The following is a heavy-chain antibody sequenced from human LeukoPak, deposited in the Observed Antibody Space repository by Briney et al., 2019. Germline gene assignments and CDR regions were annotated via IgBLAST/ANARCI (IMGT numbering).Heavy chain of an antibody. CDR1: GFTFSSYE. CDR2: ISSSGSTI. CDR3: AKAPYATDQSSEFDY. J-gene: IGHJ4*02. D-gene: IGHD2-2*01. V-gene: IGHV3-48*03. Sequence: GGSLRLSCAASGFTFSSYEMNWVRQAPGKGLEWVSYISSSGSTIYYADSVKGRFTISRDNAKNSLYLQMNSLRAEDTALYYCAKAPYATDQSSEFDYWGQGTLVTVSS.